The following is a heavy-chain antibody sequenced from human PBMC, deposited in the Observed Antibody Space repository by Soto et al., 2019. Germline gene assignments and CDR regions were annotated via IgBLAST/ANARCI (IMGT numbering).Heavy chain of an antibody. Sequence: QVQLVESGGGVVQPGRSLRLSCAASGFIFSNYVMYWVRQAPGKGLEWVAFMSYDGTTKYYADCVKGRFTISRDNYKNTLYLQMNNLRPEDTGVYYCAREVLWSRYFDYWGQGTLVTVSS. D-gene: IGHD2-21*01. CDR3: AREVLWSRYFDY. J-gene: IGHJ4*02. CDR2: MSYDGTTK. V-gene: IGHV3-30-3*01. CDR1: GFIFSNYV.